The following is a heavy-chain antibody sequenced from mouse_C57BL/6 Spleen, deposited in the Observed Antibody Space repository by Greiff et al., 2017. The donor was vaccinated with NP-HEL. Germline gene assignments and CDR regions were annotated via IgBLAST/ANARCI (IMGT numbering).Heavy chain of an antibody. J-gene: IGHJ2*01. CDR2: IYPGDGDT. V-gene: IGHV1-82*01. D-gene: IGHD1-1*01. CDR1: GYAFSSSW. Sequence: VQLQQSGPELVKPGASVKISCKASGYAFSSSWMNWVKQRPGKGLEWIGRIYPGDGDTNYNGKFKGKATLTADKSSSTAYMQLSSLTSEDSAVYFCARESLGGSSLFDYWGQGTTLTVSS. CDR3: ARESLGGSSLFDY.